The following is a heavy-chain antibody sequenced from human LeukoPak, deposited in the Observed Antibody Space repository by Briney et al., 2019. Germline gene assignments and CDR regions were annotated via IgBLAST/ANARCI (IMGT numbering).Heavy chain of an antibody. Sequence: GGSLRLSCAASGFTVSSNYMSWVRQAPGKGLEWVSVIYSGGGTYYADSVKGRFTISRDNSMNTLYLQMTSLRAEDTAVYYCARETYYYYMDVWGKGTTVTVSS. CDR1: GFTVSSNY. CDR2: IYSGGGT. J-gene: IGHJ6*03. CDR3: ARETYYYYMDV. V-gene: IGHV3-53*01.